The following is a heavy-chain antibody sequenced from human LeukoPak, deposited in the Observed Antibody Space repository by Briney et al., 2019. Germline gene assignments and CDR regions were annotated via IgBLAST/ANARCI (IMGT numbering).Heavy chain of an antibody. Sequence: GRSLRLSCAASGFTFDDYAMHWVRQAPGEGLEWVSGISWNSGSIGYADSVKGRFTISRDNAKNSLYLQMNSLRAEDTALYYCAKAFSTTKKNKSQLIHPLYYFDYWGQGTLVTVSS. J-gene: IGHJ4*02. CDR1: GFTFDDYA. V-gene: IGHV3-9*01. D-gene: IGHD2-2*02. CDR3: AKAFSTTKKNKSQLIHPLYYFDY. CDR2: ISWNSGSI.